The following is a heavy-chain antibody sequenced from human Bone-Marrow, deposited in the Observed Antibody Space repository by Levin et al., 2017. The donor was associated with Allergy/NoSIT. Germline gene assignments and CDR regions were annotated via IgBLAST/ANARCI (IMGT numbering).Heavy chain of an antibody. CDR1: GFTFSSYG. Sequence: GGSLRLSCTASGFTFSSYGIHWVRQAPGKGLEWVAVIWYDGARENYADSVKGRFTISRDISKNTLYLQMNSLRAEDAAVYFCARAKVSQWLNVGTFDMWGQGTMVTVSS. CDR2: IWYDGARE. D-gene: IGHD3-22*01. J-gene: IGHJ3*02. V-gene: IGHV3-33*01. CDR3: ARAKVSQWLNVGTFDM.